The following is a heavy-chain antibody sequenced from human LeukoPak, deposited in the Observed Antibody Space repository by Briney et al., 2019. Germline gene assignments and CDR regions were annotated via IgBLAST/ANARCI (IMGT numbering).Heavy chain of an antibody. CDR3: ARASRRGWELLRSYFDY. V-gene: IGHV3-30-3*01. CDR1: GFTFSSYA. Sequence: GGSLRLSCAASGFTFSSYAMHWVRQAPGKGLEWVAVISYDGSNKYYADSVKGRFTISRDNSKNTLYLQMNSLRAEDTAVYYCARASRRGWELLRSYFDYWGQGTLVTVSS. CDR2: ISYDGSNK. D-gene: IGHD1-26*01. J-gene: IGHJ4*02.